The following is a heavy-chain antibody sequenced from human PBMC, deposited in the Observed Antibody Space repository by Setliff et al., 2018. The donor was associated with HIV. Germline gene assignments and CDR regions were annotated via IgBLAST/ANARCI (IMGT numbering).Heavy chain of an antibody. D-gene: IGHD3-3*01. CDR1: GGSFSGYY. CDR3: ARAIFGIVYYYMDV. V-gene: IGHV4-34*01. Sequence: PSETLSLTCAVYGGSFSGYYWSWIRQPPGKGLEWIGEINHSGSTNYNPSLKSRVTISVGTSKNQFSLKLSSVTAADTAVYYCARAIFGIVYYYMDVWGKGTTVTVSS. CDR2: INHSGST. J-gene: IGHJ6*03.